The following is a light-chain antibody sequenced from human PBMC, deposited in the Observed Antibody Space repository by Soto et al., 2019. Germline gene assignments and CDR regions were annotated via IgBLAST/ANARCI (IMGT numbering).Light chain of an antibody. J-gene: IGKJ4*01. CDR2: DAS. CDR1: QSISSW. Sequence: DIQMTQSPSTLSASVGDRVTITCRASQSISSWLAWYQQKLGKAPKLRIYDASSVESGVSARFSGIGSGTEFTPAISSLKTDDVAAYYCQQYNSYFLTFGGGTKVEIK. CDR3: QQYNSYFLT. V-gene: IGKV1-5*01.